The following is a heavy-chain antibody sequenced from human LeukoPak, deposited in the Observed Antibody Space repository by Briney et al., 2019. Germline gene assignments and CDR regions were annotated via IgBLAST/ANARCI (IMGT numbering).Heavy chain of an antibody. Sequence: GESLKISCKGSGYAFSSYWIGWVRQMPGKGLEWMGIMYPGDSDTRYSPSFQGQVTISADKSISAAYLHWSRLKASDTAIYYCARHKTGAGSYSDYWGQGTLVTVSS. CDR2: MYPGDSDT. CDR3: ARHKTGAGSYSDY. V-gene: IGHV5-51*01. J-gene: IGHJ4*02. D-gene: IGHD3-10*01. CDR1: GYAFSSYW.